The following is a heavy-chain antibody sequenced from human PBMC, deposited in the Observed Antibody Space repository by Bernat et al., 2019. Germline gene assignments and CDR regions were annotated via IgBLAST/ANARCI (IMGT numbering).Heavy chain of an antibody. D-gene: IGHD6-19*01. J-gene: IGHJ4*02. V-gene: IGHV4-59*04. CDR1: GGSISSYY. CDR3: ARMGGSGWPQADY. CDR2: MYNGGST. Sequence: QVQLQESGPGLVKPSETLSLTCTVSGGSISSYYWSWIRQPPGKGLEWIGTMYNGGSTYYNPSLKSRVTISVDTSKNQFSLKLSSVTAADTAVYYCARMGGSGWPQADYWGQGTLVTVSS.